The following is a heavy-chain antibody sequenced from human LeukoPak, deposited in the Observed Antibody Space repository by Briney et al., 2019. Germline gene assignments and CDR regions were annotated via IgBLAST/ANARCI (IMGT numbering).Heavy chain of an antibody. D-gene: IGHD6-13*01. CDR2: IYSGGRT. CDR1: GFTFSSYG. Sequence: GSLRLSCAASGFTFSSYGMSWVRQTPGRGLEWVSVIYSGGRTYYADSVKGRFTISRDNSKNTLYLQMNRLRAEDTAVYYCARAGPSSSWHQFDYWGQGTLVTVSS. J-gene: IGHJ4*02. V-gene: IGHV3-66*01. CDR3: ARAGPSSSWHQFDY.